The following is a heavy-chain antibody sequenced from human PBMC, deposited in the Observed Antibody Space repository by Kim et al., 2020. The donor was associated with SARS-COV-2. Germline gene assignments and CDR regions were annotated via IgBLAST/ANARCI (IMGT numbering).Heavy chain of an antibody. CDR3: ARDLRDGYNFGGDY. Sequence: NPSLKSRVTISVDTSKNQFSLKLSSVTAADTAVYYCARDLRDGYNFGGDYWGQGTLVTVSS. J-gene: IGHJ4*02. D-gene: IGHD5-12*01. V-gene: IGHV4-39*07.